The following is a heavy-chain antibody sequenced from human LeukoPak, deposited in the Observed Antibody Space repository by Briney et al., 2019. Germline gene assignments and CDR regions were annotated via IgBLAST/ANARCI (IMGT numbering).Heavy chain of an antibody. V-gene: IGHV3-23*01. Sequence: GGSLRLPCAASGFTFSSYAMSWVRQAPGKGLEWVSAISGSGGSTYYADFVKGRFTISRDNSKNTLYLQMNSLRAEDTAVYYCVKDSVEVERRGPNYWGQGTLVTVSS. D-gene: IGHD1-1*01. CDR3: VKDSVEVERRGPNY. CDR1: GFTFSSYA. CDR2: ISGSGGST. J-gene: IGHJ4*02.